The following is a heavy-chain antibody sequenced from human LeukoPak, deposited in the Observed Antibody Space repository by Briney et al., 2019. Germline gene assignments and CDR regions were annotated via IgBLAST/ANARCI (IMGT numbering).Heavy chain of an antibody. V-gene: IGHV3-21*01. D-gene: IGHD3-9*01. CDR1: GFTFSTYA. J-gene: IGHJ4*02. Sequence: GGSLRLSCAASGFTFSTYAMSWVRQAPGKGLEWVSSISSSSSYIYYADSVKGRFTISRDNAKNSLYLQMNSLRAEDTAVYYCARIRHYDILTGYPYFDYWGQGTLVTVSS. CDR2: ISSSSSYI. CDR3: ARIRHYDILTGYPYFDY.